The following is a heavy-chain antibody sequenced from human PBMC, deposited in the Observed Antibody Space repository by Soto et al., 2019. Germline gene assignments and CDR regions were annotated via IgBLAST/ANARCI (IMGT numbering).Heavy chain of an antibody. CDR3: AISSYSSSWYPKTLDY. V-gene: IGHV4-59*08. D-gene: IGHD6-13*01. J-gene: IGHJ4*02. CDR1: GGSISSYY. CDR2: IYYSGST. Sequence: SDTLSLTCTVSGGSISSYYWSWIRQPPGKGLEWIGYIYYSGSTNYNPSLKSRVTISVDTSKNQFSLKLSSVTAADTAVYYCAISSYSSSWYPKTLDYWGQGTLVTVS.